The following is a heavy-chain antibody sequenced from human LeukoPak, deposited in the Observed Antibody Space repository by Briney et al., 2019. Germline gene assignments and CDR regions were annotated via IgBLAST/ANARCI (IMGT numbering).Heavy chain of an antibody. CDR1: GGSFSGYY. Sequence: ETLSLTCAVYGGSFSGYYWSWIRQPPGKGLEWIGEINHSGSTNYNPSLKSRVTISVDTSKNQFSLKLSSVTAADTAVYYCARGGVTMVRGVILQNWFDPWGQGTLVTVSS. CDR3: ARGGVTMVRGVILQNWFDP. V-gene: IGHV4-34*01. D-gene: IGHD3-10*01. CDR2: INHSGST. J-gene: IGHJ5*02.